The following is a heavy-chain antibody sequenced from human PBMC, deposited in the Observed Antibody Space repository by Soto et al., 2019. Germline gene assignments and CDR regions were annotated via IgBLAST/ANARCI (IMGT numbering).Heavy chain of an antibody. CDR1: GFTFSSYG. V-gene: IGHV3-30*18. D-gene: IGHD2-2*01. Sequence: GGSLRLSCAASGFTFSSYGMHWVRQAPGKGLEWVAVISYDGSNKYYADSVKGRFTISRDNSKNTLYLQMDSLRAEDTAVYYCAKDQGYCSSTSCSLFDYWGQGTLVTVSS. CDR3: AKDQGYCSSTSCSLFDY. J-gene: IGHJ4*02. CDR2: ISYDGSNK.